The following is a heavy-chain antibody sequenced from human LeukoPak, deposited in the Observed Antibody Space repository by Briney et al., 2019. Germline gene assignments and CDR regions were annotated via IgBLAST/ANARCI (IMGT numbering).Heavy chain of an antibody. D-gene: IGHD3-3*01. J-gene: IGHJ4*02. CDR1: GFTFSSYA. V-gene: IGHV3-23*01. CDR2: ISGSGGST. Sequence: GGSLRLSCAASGFTFSSYAMSWVRQAPGKGLEWASAISGSGGSTYYADSVKGRFTISRDNSKNTLYLQMNSLRAEDTAVYYCAKPLYDFWSGSGAFFDYWGQGTLVTVSS. CDR3: AKPLYDFWSGSGAFFDY.